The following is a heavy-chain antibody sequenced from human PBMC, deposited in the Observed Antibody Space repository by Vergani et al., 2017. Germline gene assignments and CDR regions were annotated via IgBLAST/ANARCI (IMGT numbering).Heavy chain of an antibody. Sequence: QVQLVESGGGVVQPGRSLRLSCAASGFTFSSYAMHWVRQAPGKGLEWVAVISYDGSNKYYADSVKGRFTISRDNSKNTLYLQMNSLRAEDTAVYYCARVGGSYSPFDYWGQGTLVTVSS. CDR3: ARVGGSYSPFDY. V-gene: IGHV3-30-3*01. CDR1: GFTFSSYA. D-gene: IGHD1-26*01. J-gene: IGHJ4*02. CDR2: ISYDGSNK.